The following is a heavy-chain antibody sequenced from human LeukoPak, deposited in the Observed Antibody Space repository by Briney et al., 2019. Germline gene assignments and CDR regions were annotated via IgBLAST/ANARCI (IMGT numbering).Heavy chain of an antibody. V-gene: IGHV3-74*01. CDR1: GFTFSTYW. J-gene: IGHJ4*02. CDR2: INSDGTTT. D-gene: IGHD6-19*01. CDR3: ARAGWYRWDY. Sequence: GGSLRHSCAASGFTFSTYWMHWVRQAPGKGLEWVSRINSDGTTTNYTDSVKGRFTISGDNAKNTLYLQMNTLRVEDTAVYYCARAGWYRWDYWGQGTLVTVSS.